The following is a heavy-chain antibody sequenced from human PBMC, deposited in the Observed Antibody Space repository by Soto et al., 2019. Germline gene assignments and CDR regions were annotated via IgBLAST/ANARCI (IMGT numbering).Heavy chain of an antibody. CDR2: INPNSGGT. Sequence: ASVKVSCKASGYTFTGYYMHWVRQAPGQGLEWMGWINPNSGGTNYAQKFQGRVTMTRDTSISTAYMELSRLRSDDTAVYYCARARDQDIVVVPAAIGRMDVWGQGTTVTV. CDR1: GYTFTGYY. D-gene: IGHD2-2*01. J-gene: IGHJ6*02. V-gene: IGHV1-2*02. CDR3: ARARDQDIVVVPAAIGRMDV.